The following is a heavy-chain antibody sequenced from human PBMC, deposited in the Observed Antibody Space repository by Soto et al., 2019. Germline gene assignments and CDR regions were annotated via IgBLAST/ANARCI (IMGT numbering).Heavy chain of an antibody. V-gene: IGHV1-18*01. CDR3: VRGYSGSYNFDY. D-gene: IGHD1-26*01. CDR2: ISTYNDDI. J-gene: IGHJ4*02. Sequence: ASVKVSCKAFGYPFTTYGIAWVRQAPGQGLEWIGWISTYNDDINYAQTLQGRSTMTTDPSTRTASIELRSLTSDDTAVYYCVRGYSGSYNFDYWGQGTLVTVSS. CDR1: GYPFTTYG.